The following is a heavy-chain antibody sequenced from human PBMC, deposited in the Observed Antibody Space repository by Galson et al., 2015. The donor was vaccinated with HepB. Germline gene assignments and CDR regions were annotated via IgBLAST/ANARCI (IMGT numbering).Heavy chain of an antibody. Sequence: SLRLSCAASGFTVSSNYMSWVRQAPGKGLEWVSVIYSGGSTYYADSVKGRFTISRHNSKNTLYLQMNSLRAEDTAVYYCASFIAAAGTVFDYWGQGTLVTVSS. CDR1: GFTVSSNY. CDR3: ASFIAAAGTVFDY. D-gene: IGHD6-13*01. J-gene: IGHJ4*02. V-gene: IGHV3-53*04. CDR2: IYSGGST.